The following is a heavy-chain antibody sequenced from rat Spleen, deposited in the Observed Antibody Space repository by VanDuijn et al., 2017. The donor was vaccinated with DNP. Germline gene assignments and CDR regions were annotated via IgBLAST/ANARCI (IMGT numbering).Heavy chain of an antibody. J-gene: IGHJ2*01. Sequence: EVQLVASGGGLVQPGRSLELSCAASGFTFSNYDMAWVRQAPTKGLEWVASISYDGSSTYYRDSVKGRFTISRDNAQSTLYLQMDSLRSEDTATYYCVGRPPPTRGPFDYWGQGVTVTVSS. D-gene: IGHD1-4*01. CDR2: ISYDGSST. CDR1: GFTFSNYD. CDR3: VGRPPPTRGPFDY. V-gene: IGHV5-7*01.